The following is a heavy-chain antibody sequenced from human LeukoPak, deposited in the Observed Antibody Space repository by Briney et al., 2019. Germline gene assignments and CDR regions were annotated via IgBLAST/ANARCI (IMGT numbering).Heavy chain of an antibody. CDR3: ARTTAYYDILTGYLPAYYFDY. CDR2: IYNSGST. V-gene: IGHV4-59*08. J-gene: IGHJ4*02. D-gene: IGHD3-9*01. Sequence: SETLSLTCTVSGGSISGYYWSWIRQPPGKGLEWIGYIYNSGSTNYNPSLKSRLTISLDTSKNQFSLKLSSVTAADTAMYYCARTTAYYDILTGYLPAYYFDYWGQGTLVTVSS. CDR1: GGSISGYY.